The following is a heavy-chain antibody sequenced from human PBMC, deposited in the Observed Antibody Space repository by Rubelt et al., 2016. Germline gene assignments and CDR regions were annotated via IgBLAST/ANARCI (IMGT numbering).Heavy chain of an antibody. Sequence: GSLRLSCAASGFTFSNYWMSWVRQAPGKGLEWVANIKQDGSDKYYVDSVKGRFTISRDNAKNSVYLQMSSLRAEDTAVYYCARSVSSSSWRYFFDHWGQGTLVTVSS. CDR1: GFTFSNYW. V-gene: IGHV3-7*03. J-gene: IGHJ4*02. CDR2: IKQDGSDK. D-gene: IGHD6-13*01. CDR3: ARSVSSSSWRYFFDH.